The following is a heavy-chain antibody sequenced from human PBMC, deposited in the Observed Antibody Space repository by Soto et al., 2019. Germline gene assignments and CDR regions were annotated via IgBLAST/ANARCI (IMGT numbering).Heavy chain of an antibody. CDR3: ARSSYDRTGTTWWFDP. Sequence: PGGSLRLSCAASGFTFSSYGMHWVRQAPGKGLEWVAVISYDGSNKYYADSVKGRFTISRDNSKNTLYLQWSSLKASDTAMYYCARSSYDRTGTTWWFDPWGQGTLVTVSS. CDR1: GFTFSSYG. D-gene: IGHD1-1*01. V-gene: IGHV3-30*03. CDR2: ISYDGSNK. J-gene: IGHJ5*02.